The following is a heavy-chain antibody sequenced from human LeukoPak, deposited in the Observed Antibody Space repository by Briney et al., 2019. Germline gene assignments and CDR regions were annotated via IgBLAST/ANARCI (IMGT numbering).Heavy chain of an antibody. D-gene: IGHD3-22*01. CDR2: IYTSGST. CDR3: ATDLAKKYDSTGLDAFDV. V-gene: IGHV4-4*07. CDR1: GGSISSYY. Sequence: SETLSLTCTVSGGSISSYYWSWIRQPAGKGLEWIGRIYTSGSTNYNPSLKSRVTMSVDTSKNQFSLRLTSVTAADTALYYCATDLAKKYDSTGLDAFDVWGQGTMVIVSS. J-gene: IGHJ3*01.